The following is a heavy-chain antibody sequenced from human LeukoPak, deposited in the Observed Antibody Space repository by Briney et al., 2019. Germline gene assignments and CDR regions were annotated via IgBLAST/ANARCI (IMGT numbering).Heavy chain of an antibody. CDR1: GFTFSNHG. CDR3: AKFYDYIAGAGTNHFDY. V-gene: IGHV3-23*01. Sequence: PGGSLRLSCAASGFTFSNHGMNWVRQAPGKGLEWVSGISPSGDSTDYADSVKGRSTISRDNSKNTLYLQMNSLRAEDTAVYYCAKFYDYIAGAGTNHFDYWGQGTLVTVS. D-gene: IGHD6-19*01. J-gene: IGHJ4*02. CDR2: ISPSGDST.